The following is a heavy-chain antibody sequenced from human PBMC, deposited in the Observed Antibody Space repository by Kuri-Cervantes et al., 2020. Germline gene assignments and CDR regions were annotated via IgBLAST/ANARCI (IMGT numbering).Heavy chain of an antibody. CDR3: AREVVPDPTTNAFDI. Sequence: ASVQVSCKASGYTFTGYYMHWVRQAPGQGLEWMGWINPNSGGTNYAQKFQGRVTMTRDTSISTAYMELSRLRSDDTAVYYCAREVVPDPTTNAFDIWGQGTMVTVSS. D-gene: IGHD2-2*01. V-gene: IGHV1-2*02. CDR2: INPNSGGT. J-gene: IGHJ3*02. CDR1: GYTFTGYY.